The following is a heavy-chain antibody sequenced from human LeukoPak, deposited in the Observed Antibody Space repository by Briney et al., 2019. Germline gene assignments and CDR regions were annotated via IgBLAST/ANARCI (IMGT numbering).Heavy chain of an antibody. D-gene: IGHD3-9*01. CDR2: GRSKADYYAT. Sequence: GGSLRLSCAASGFTVRGSSLDWVRQASGKGREWVGRGRSKADYYATAYSASVQGRFTVYRDDSTITAYLQMNSLKPEDTAIYYCATFDWGSSPNWGQGSRVTVSS. CDR3: ATFDWGSSPN. J-gene: IGHJ4*02. V-gene: IGHV3-73*01. CDR1: GFTVRGSS.